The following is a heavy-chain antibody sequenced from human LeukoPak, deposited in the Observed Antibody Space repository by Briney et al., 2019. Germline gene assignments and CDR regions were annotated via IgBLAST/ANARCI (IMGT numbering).Heavy chain of an antibody. J-gene: IGHJ4*02. D-gene: IGHD4-17*01. V-gene: IGHV3-33*01. CDR1: GFTFSSYG. Sequence: GGSLRLSCAASGFTFSSYGMHWVRQAPGKGLEWVAVIWYDGSNKYYADSVKGRFTISRDNSKNTLYLQMNSLRAEDTAVYYSARSPNYGDYSSVDYWGQGTLVTVSS. CDR2: IWYDGSNK. CDR3: ARSPNYGDYSSVDY.